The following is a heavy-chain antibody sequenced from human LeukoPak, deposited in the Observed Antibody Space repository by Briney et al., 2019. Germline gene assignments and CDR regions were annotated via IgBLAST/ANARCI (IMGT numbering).Heavy chain of an antibody. V-gene: IGHV3-21*01. J-gene: IGHJ4*02. CDR2: ISSSSSYI. CDR3: AREDRYSSGWYYFDY. D-gene: IGHD6-19*01. Sequence: GGSLRLSCAASGFTFRSYSMNWARQAPGKGLEWVSSISSSSSYIYYADSVKGRFTISRDNAKNSLYLQMNSLRAEDTAVYYCAREDRYSSGWYYFDYWGQGTLVTVSS. CDR1: GFTFRSYS.